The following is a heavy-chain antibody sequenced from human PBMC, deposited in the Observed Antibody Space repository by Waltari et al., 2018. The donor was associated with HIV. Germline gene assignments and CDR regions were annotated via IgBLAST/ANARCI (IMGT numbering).Heavy chain of an antibody. CDR2: ISVYNDNT. V-gene: IGHV1-18*01. D-gene: IGHD4-17*01. CDR1: GYSFTRSG. J-gene: IGHJ3*02. CDR3: ARAPMTTVTSRGFDI. Sequence: QVQLVQSGAEVQKPGASLKVSCKASGYSFTRSGISWVRQAPGQGLEWIGWISVYNDNTKYAQKIQDRLNMTTDSPTSTAYMELRSLRSDDTAVYYCARAPMTTVTSRGFDIWGQGTMVIVSS.